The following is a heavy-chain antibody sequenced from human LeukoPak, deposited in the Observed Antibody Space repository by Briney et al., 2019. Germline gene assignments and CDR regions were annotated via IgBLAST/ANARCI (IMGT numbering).Heavy chain of an antibody. CDR1: GYTFTAYY. V-gene: IGHV1-2*02. J-gene: IGHJ4*02. Sequence: ASVKVSCKASGYTFTAYYMHWIRQAPGQGLEWMGWINPNSGGTNLAQEFQGRVTMTRDTSISTAYMELSRLRSDDTAVYYCVRDPSPPYWGQGTQVTVSS. D-gene: IGHD6-6*01. CDR2: INPNSGGT. CDR3: VRDPSPPY.